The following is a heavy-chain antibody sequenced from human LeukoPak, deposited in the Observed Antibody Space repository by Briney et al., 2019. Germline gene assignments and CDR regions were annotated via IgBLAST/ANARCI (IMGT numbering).Heavy chain of an antibody. CDR1: GFTFSSYW. V-gene: IGHV3-7*01. D-gene: IGHD2-8*01. Sequence: GGSLRLSCAASGFTFSSYWMSWVRQAPGKGLEWVANIKQDGSEKYYVDSVKGRFTISRDNAKNSLYLQMNSLRAEDTAVYYCVPRPCTNGVCLFDYWGQGTLVTVSS. CDR3: VPRPCTNGVCLFDY. J-gene: IGHJ4*02. CDR2: IKQDGSEK.